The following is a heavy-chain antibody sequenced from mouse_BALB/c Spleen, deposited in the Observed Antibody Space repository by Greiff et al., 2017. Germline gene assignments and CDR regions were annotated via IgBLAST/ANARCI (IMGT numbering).Heavy chain of an antibody. D-gene: IGHD2-4*01. CDR1: GFSLTSYG. Sequence: QVQLQQSGPGLVAPSQSLSITCTVSGFSLTSYGVHWVRQPPGKGLAWLGVIWSGGSTNYNSALMSRLSISKDNSKSQVFLKMNSLQTDDTAMYYCAREGITTERRAWFACGGQGTRVTVSA. CDR2: IWSGGST. J-gene: IGHJ3*01. V-gene: IGHV2-9*02. CDR3: AREGITTERRAWFAC.